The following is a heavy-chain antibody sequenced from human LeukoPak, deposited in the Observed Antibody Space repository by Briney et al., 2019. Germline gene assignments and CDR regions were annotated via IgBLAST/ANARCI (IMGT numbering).Heavy chain of an antibody. V-gene: IGHV3-7*01. J-gene: IGHJ1*01. Sequence: GGSLRLSCAASGFIFSSYWMSWVRQAPGKGLEWVANIKQDGSEKYYVDSVKGRFTISRDNAKNSLYLQMNSLRAEDTAVYYCTRVIQGYDILTGYYPEYFQRWGQGILVTVSS. D-gene: IGHD3-9*01. CDR1: GFIFSSYW. CDR3: TRVIQGYDILTGYYPEYFQR. CDR2: IKQDGSEK.